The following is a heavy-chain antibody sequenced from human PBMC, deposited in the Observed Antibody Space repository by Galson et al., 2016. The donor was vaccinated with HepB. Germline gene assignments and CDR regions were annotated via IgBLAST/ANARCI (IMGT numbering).Heavy chain of an antibody. J-gene: IGHJ3*01. CDR1: GFTFSSYA. CDR3: ARDVHTSMIGSGWAFDL. CDR2: FSYDGTNK. V-gene: IGHV3-30*04. Sequence: SLRLSCAASGFTFSSYAIHWVRQAPGKGLEWVAMFSYDGTNKYYGDSVKGRFTISRDNSKNTLYLQMNSLRAEDTAVYYCARDVHTSMIGSGWAFDLWGRGTRVTVSS. D-gene: IGHD3-16*01.